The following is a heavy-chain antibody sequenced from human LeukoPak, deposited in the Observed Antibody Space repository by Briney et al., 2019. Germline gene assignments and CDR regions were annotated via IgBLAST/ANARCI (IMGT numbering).Heavy chain of an antibody. CDR2: IYYSGST. CDR1: GGPISSSPYY. V-gene: IGHV4-39*01. J-gene: IGHJ4*02. Sequence: PSETLSLTCSVSGGPISSSPYYWGWIRQSPGKGLEWIGNIYYSGSTHYNPSLKSRLTISVDTSKTLFSLKLTSVTAADTAIYYCARQWYSSGWYGDWGQGILVTVSS. CDR3: ARQWYSSGWYGD. D-gene: IGHD6-19*01.